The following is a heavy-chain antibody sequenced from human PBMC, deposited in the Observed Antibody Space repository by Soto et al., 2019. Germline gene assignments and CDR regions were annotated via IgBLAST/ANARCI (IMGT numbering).Heavy chain of an antibody. CDR1: GFTFSSYA. D-gene: IGHD5-18*01. V-gene: IGHV3-23*01. CDR3: AKGTAPDY. CDR2: ISGSGVGT. Sequence: GGSLRLSCAASGFTFSSYAMTWVRQALGKGLEWVSAISGSGVGTYYADSVKGRFTISRDNSKNTLYLQMNSLRAEDTAIYYCAKGTAPDYWGQGTLVTVSS. J-gene: IGHJ4*02.